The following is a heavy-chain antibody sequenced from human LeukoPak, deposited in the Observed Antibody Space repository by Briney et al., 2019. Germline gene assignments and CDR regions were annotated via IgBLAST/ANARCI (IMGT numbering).Heavy chain of an antibody. D-gene: IGHD2-15*01. J-gene: IGHJ1*01. CDR2: IIPIFGTA. CDR1: GGTFISYA. CDR3: ARDPNNYCSGGSCLFESTSYFQH. Sequence: ASVTVSFKASGGTFISYAISWVRQAPGQGLAWMGGIIPIFGTANYAQKFQGRVTITADESTSTAYMELSSLRSEDTAVYYCARDPNNYCSGGSCLFESTSYFQHWGQGTLVTVSS. V-gene: IGHV1-69*13.